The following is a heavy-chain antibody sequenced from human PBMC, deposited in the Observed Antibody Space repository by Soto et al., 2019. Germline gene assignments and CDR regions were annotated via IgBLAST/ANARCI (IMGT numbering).Heavy chain of an antibody. J-gene: IGHJ5*02. CDR1: GFTFSTYN. CDR2: ISYDGSNK. D-gene: IGHD3-3*01. Sequence: PGGSLRLSCAASGFTFSTYNMHWVRQAPGKGLEWVAVISYDGSNKYYADSVKGRFTISRDNSKNTLYLQMNSLRAEDTAVYYCAKDPSHGVRSNWFDPWGQGTLVTVSS. V-gene: IGHV3-30*18. CDR3: AKDPSHGVRSNWFDP.